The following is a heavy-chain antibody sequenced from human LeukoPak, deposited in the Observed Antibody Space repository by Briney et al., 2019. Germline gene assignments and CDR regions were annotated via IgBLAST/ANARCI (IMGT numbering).Heavy chain of an antibody. CDR2: ISISVSTL. J-gene: IGHJ6*03. Sequence: GGSLRLSCAASGLTSSDYYRSWIRQAPGKGLGWVSYISISVSTLSYADSVKGRFTISRDNAKNSLYLQMNSLRAEDTAVYYCARDRLSHTKFETGGYQSYYFMDAWGKGTTVTVSS. CDR1: GLTSSDYY. D-gene: IGHD3-10*02. CDR3: ARDRLSHTKFETGGYQSYYFMDA. V-gene: IGHV3-11*04.